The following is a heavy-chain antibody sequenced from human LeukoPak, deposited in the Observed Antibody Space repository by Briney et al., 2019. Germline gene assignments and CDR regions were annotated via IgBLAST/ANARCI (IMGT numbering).Heavy chain of an antibody. CDR1: GGTFSSYA. V-gene: IGHV1-69*13. Sequence: SVKVSCKASGGTFSSYAISWVRQAPGQGLEWMGGIIPIFGTANYAQKFQGRVTITADESTSTAYMELSSLRSEDTAVYYCARTFKAVAGREYYYYYMDVWGKGTTVTVSS. J-gene: IGHJ6*03. CDR3: ARTFKAVAGREYYYYYMDV. CDR2: IIPIFGTA. D-gene: IGHD6-19*01.